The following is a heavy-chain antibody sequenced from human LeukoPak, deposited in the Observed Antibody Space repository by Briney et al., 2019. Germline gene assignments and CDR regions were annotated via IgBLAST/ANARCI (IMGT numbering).Heavy chain of an antibody. J-gene: IGHJ4*02. V-gene: IGHV3-11*01. CDR2: ISTTGGAI. CDR3: ARASPDRSGWHYFDF. Sequence: GESLRLSCAASGFTFSDYFMTWIRQAPGKGLECVSYISTTGGAIKYADSVKGRFAISRDNAKGSLYLQMNSLSAEDTAVYYCARASPDRSGWHYFDFWGRETLVTVSS. CDR1: GFTFSDYF. D-gene: IGHD6-19*01.